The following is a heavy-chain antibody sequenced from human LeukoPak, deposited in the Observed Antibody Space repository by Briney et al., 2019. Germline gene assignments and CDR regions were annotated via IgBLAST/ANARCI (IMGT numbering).Heavy chain of an antibody. V-gene: IGHV3-30*04. CDR1: GFTFSSYA. CDR2: ISYGGSNK. Sequence: GGSLRLSCAASGFTFSSYAMHWVRQAPGKGLEWVAVISYGGSNKYYADSVKGRFTISRDNSKNTLYLQMNSLRAADTAVYYCARVTGYMIEDYFDYWGQGTLVTVSS. D-gene: IGHD3-22*01. CDR3: ARVTGYMIEDYFDY. J-gene: IGHJ4*02.